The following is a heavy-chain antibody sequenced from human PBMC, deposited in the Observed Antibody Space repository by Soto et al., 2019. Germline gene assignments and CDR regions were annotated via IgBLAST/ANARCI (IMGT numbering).Heavy chain of an antibody. CDR1: GGSISSYY. Sequence: SETLSLTCTVSGGSISSYYWSWIRQPAGKGLEWIGRIYTSGSTNYNPSLKSRVTMSVDTSKNQFSLKLSSVTAADTAVYYCARAGPYYYDSSGYFPDWGQGTLVTVSS. D-gene: IGHD3-22*01. J-gene: IGHJ4*02. CDR2: IYTSGST. CDR3: ARAGPYYYDSSGYFPD. V-gene: IGHV4-4*07.